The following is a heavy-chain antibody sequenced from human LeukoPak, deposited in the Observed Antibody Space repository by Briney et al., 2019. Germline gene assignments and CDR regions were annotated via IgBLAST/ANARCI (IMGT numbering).Heavy chain of an antibody. V-gene: IGHV3-48*01. CDR1: EFTFSTYA. CDR2: ISSSSSTI. Sequence: PGGSLRLSCAASEFTFSTYAMNWVRQAPGKGLEWVSYISSSSSTIYYADSVKGRFTISRDNAKNSLYLQMNSLRAEDTAVYYCARDSRYYYMDVWGKGTTVTVSS. CDR3: ARDSRYYYMDV. J-gene: IGHJ6*03.